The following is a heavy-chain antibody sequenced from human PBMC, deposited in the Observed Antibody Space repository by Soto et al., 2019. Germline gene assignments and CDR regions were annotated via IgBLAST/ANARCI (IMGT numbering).Heavy chain of an antibody. CDR1: GFTFTTYA. Sequence: QVQLVESGGGAVQPGRSLRLSCVASGFTFTTYAMQWVRQAPGKGLEWVAVMSSDGSNTYYADSVKGRFTISRDNSKNTLYLQMSSLRAEDTAVYFCARDLWSEGFGEIFDYWGQGTLVTVSS. D-gene: IGHD3-10*01. CDR2: MSSDGSNT. J-gene: IGHJ4*02. V-gene: IGHV3-30-3*01. CDR3: ARDLWSEGFGEIFDY.